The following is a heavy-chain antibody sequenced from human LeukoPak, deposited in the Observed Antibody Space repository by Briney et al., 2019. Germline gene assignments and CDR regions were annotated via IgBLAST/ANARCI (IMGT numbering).Heavy chain of an antibody. CDR3: AYYHVNEEPPTF. J-gene: IGHJ4*02. CDR2: ITWDGGQT. Sequence: GGSLRLSCAASGFTFDDHTMHWVRQAPGKGLEWVSLITWDGGQTYYADSVKGRFTISRDNAKNSLYLQMNSLRAEDTAVYYCAYYHVNEEPPTFWGQGTLVTVSS. CDR1: GFTFDDHT. V-gene: IGHV3-43*01. D-gene: IGHD3-16*01.